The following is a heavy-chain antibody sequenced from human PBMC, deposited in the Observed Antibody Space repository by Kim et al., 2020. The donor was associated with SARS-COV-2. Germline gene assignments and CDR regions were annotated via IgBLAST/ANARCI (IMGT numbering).Heavy chain of an antibody. D-gene: IGHD3-22*01. V-gene: IGHV3-30*03. CDR1: GFTFSSYG. CDR2: ISYDGSNK. CDR3: ASRATYYYDSSGYYTDY. Sequence: GGSLRLSCAASGFTFSSYGMHCVRQAPGKGLEWVAVISYDGSNKYYADSVKGRFTISRDNSKNTLYLQMNSLRAEDTAVYYCASRATYYYDSSGYYTDYWGQGTLFTVSS. J-gene: IGHJ4*02.